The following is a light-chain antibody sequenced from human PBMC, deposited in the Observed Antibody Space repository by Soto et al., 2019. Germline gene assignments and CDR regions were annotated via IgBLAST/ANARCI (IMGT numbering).Light chain of an antibody. Sequence: EIVLTQSPGTLSLSPGERATLSCRASQTVSSSYLAWFQQKPGQAPRLLIYGASSRAPGIPDRFSGRGSGTDFTLTISRLEPEDFAVYYCQRYGSSPPWTFGQGTKVEIK. CDR3: QRYGSSPPWT. CDR2: GAS. J-gene: IGKJ1*01. V-gene: IGKV3-20*01. CDR1: QTVSSSY.